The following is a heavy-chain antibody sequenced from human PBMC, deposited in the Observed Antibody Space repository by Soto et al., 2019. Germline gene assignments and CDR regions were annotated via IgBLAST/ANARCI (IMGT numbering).Heavy chain of an antibody. J-gene: IGHJ6*02. V-gene: IGHV4-39*01. CDR1: GGYIISSGCY. Sequence: PSETNSLTWTVAGGYIISSGCYWGWIRQPPGKGLEWIGSIYYSGSTYYNPSLKSRVTISVGTSKNQFSLKLSSVTAADTAVYYCGLRYYYYGMDVWGQGTTVTVSS. CDR2: IYYSGST. CDR3: GLRYYYYGMDV.